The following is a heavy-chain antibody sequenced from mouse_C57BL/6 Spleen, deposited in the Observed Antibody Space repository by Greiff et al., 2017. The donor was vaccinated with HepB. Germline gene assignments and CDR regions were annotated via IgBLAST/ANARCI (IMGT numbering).Heavy chain of an antibody. CDR3: ARNLYGNYLDY. CDR1: GYTFTSYW. CDR2: INPRNGGT. D-gene: IGHD2-1*01. Sequence: QVQLQQSGTELVKPGASVKLSCKASGYTFTSYWMHWVKQRPGQGLEWIGNINPRNGGTNYNEKFKSKATLTVDKSSSTAYMQLSSLASEDSAVYYCARNLYGNYLDYWGQGTTLTVSS. J-gene: IGHJ2*01. V-gene: IGHV1-53*01.